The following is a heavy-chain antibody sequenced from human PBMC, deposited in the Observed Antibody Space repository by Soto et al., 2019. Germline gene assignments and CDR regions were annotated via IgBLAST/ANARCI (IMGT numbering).Heavy chain of an antibody. CDR3: AREWVRSGMTTVTTFDY. V-gene: IGHV1-69*01. Sequence: QVQLVQSGAEVKKPGSSVKVSCKASGGTFSSYAISWVRQAPGRGLEWMGGIIPIFGTANYAQKFQGRVTITADESTSTAYMELSSLRSEDTAVYYCAREWVRSGMTTVTTFDYWGQGTLVTVSS. D-gene: IGHD4-17*01. J-gene: IGHJ4*02. CDR1: GGTFSSYA. CDR2: IIPIFGTA.